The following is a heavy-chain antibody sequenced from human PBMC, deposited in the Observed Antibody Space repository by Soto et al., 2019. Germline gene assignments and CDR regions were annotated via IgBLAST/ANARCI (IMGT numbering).Heavy chain of an antibody. CDR1: GFSLSTSGVG. D-gene: IGHD6-19*01. V-gene: IGHV2-5*02. CDR2: IYWDDDR. J-gene: IGHJ3*02. Sequence: QITLKESGPTLVKPKQTLTLTCTFSGFSLSTSGVGVGWIRQPPGKALEWLALIYWDDDRRYSPSLKRRLTITKDTSKKQVGLTMTNMDPVDTATYHCAHTPYSSGWYGVFDIWGQGTMVTVSS. CDR3: AHTPYSSGWYGVFDI.